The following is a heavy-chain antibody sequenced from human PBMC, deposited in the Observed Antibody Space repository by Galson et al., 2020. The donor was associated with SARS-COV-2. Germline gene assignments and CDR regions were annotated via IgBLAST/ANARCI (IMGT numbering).Heavy chain of an antibody. D-gene: IGHD1-26*01. CDR1: GFSLSNARMG. CDR2: PFSNDAK. Sequence: SGPTLVKPTETLTLTCTVSGFSLSNARMGVSWYRQPPGKALEWLAHPFSNDAKSYSTSLKSRLTISKATSKSQVVLTMTNMDPVDSATYYCASSSGSDDMVGYGGQGTLVTASA. CDR3: ASSSGSDDMVGY. V-gene: IGHV2-26*01. J-gene: IGHJ4*02.